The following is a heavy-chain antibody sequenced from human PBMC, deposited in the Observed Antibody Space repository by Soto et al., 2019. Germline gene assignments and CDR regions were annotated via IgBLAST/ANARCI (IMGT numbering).Heavy chain of an antibody. V-gene: IGHV1-3*01. J-gene: IGHJ6*03. Sequence: ASVKVSCKASGYTFTSYAMHWVRQAPGQRLEWMGWINAGNGNTKYSQKFQGRVTITRDTSASTAYMELSSLRSEDTAVYYCARAGPYSSSLGDGYYYYYMDVWGKGTTVTVSS. CDR1: GYTFTSYA. CDR3: ARAGPYSSSLGDGYYYYYMDV. D-gene: IGHD6-6*01. CDR2: INAGNGNT.